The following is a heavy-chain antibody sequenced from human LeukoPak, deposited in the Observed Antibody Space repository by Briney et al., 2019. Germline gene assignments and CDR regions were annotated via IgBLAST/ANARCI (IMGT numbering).Heavy chain of an antibody. CDR1: GFTFSSYA. CDR2: ISYDGSNK. J-gene: IGHJ6*02. CDR3: ARYGSWQLVADYYYYYGMDV. Sequence: GGSLRLSCAASGFTFSSYAMHWVRQAPGKGLEWVAVISYDGSNKYYADSVKGRFTISRDNSKNTLYLQMDSLRAEDTAVYYCARYGSWQLVADYYYYYGMDVWGQGTTVTVSS. D-gene: IGHD6-13*01. V-gene: IGHV3-30*04.